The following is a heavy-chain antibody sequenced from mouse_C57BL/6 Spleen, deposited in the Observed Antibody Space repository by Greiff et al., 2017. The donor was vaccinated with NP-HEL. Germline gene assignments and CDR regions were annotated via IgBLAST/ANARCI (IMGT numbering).Heavy chain of an antibody. CDR2: IDPSDSYT. J-gene: IGHJ4*01. Sequence: QVQLQQPGAELVKPGASVKLSCKASGYTFTSYWMQWVKQRPGQGLEWIGEIDPSDSYTNYNQKFKGKATLTVDTSSSTAYMQLSSLTSEDSAVYYCARGYDGYYPYAMDYWGQGTSVTVSS. D-gene: IGHD2-3*01. V-gene: IGHV1-50*01. CDR3: ARGYDGYYPYAMDY. CDR1: GYTFTSYW.